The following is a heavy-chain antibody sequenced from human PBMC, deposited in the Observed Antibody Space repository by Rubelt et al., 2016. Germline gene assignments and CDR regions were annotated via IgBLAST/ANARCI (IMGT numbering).Heavy chain of an antibody. CDR1: GFSSSSFW. CDR3: AKDQKWEQPHYFDY. V-gene: IGHV3-23*04. CDR2: ISGSGGST. J-gene: IGHJ4*02. D-gene: IGHD1-26*01. Sequence: VQLVESGGGLVQPGGSLRLSCAASGFSSSSFWMHWVRQAPGKGLVWVSAISGSGGSTYYADSVKGRFTISRDNSQNTLYLQMNSLRAEDTAVYYCAKDQKWEQPHYFDYWGRGTLVTVSS.